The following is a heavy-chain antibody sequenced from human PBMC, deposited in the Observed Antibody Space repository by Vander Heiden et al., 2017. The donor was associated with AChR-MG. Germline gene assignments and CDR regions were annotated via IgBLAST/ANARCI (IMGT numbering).Heavy chain of an antibody. D-gene: IGHD3-22*01. J-gene: IGHJ2*01. CDR3: ARGRRNGMIVVHRPQPNWYFDL. CDR1: GGSFSGYY. CDR2: INHSGST. V-gene: IGHV4-34*01. Sequence: QVQLQQWGAGLLKPSETLSLTCAVYGGSFSGYYWSWIRQPPGKGLEWIGEINHSGSTNYNPSLKRRVTISVDTSKNQFSLKLSSVTAADTAVYYCARGRRNGMIVVHRPQPNWYFDLWGRGTLVTVSS.